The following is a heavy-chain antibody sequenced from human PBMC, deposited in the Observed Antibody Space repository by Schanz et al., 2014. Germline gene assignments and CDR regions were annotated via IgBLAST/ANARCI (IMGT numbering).Heavy chain of an antibody. Sequence: EVQLVESGGGLVKPWGSLRLSCAASGFTFTNAWMSWVRQAPGRGLEWLGRIKRETDGGTTDYAAPVKGRVTISRDDSKNTLYLQMNSLRTEDTAVYYCATAVRVTGFDYWGQGTLVTVSS. V-gene: IGHV3-15*01. CDR3: ATAVRVTGFDY. J-gene: IGHJ4*02. CDR1: GFTFTNAW. D-gene: IGHD1-20*01. CDR2: IKRETDGGTT.